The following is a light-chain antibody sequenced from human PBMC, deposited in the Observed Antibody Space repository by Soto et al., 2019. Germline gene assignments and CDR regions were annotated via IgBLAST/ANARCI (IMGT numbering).Light chain of an antibody. CDR3: QQYNSAPLS. Sequence: DIQMTQSPSSLSASVGDRVTITCRASQGISNYLAWYQQNPGKVHKLLIYAASTLQSGFPARFSCSGSGRDCTLTISSLQPEDVATYYCQQYNSAPLSFGGGTKVEIK. CDR2: AAS. CDR1: QGISNY. V-gene: IGKV1-27*01. J-gene: IGKJ4*01.